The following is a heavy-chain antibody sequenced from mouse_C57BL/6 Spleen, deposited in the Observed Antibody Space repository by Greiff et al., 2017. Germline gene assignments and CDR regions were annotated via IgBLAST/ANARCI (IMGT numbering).Heavy chain of an antibody. CDR3: AKNGNWGAMDY. V-gene: IGHV2-5*01. D-gene: IGHD4-1*01. CDR1: GFSLTSYG. Sequence: QVQLQQSGPGLVQPSRTLSITCTVSGFSLTSYGVHWVRQSPGKGLEWLGVIWRGGSTDDNAAFMSRLSITKDNSKSQVFFKMNSLQADDTAIYYCAKNGNWGAMDYWGQGTSVTVSS. J-gene: IGHJ4*01. CDR2: IWRGGST.